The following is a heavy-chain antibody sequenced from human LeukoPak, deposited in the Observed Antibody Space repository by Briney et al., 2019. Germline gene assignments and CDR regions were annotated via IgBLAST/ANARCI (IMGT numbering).Heavy chain of an antibody. D-gene: IGHD1-26*01. CDR1: GFTFSSYE. Sequence: GGSLRLSCAASGFTFSSYEMNWVRQAPGKGLEWVSYISSSGSTIYYADSVKGRFTISRDNSKNTLHLQMSSLRADDTAVYYCVKSGTWADFDSWGQGTLVTVSS. V-gene: IGHV3-48*03. CDR3: VKSGTWADFDS. CDR2: ISSSGSTI. J-gene: IGHJ4*02.